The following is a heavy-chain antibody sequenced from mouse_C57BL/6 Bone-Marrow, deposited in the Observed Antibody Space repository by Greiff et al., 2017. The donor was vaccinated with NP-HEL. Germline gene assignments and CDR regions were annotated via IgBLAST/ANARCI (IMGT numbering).Heavy chain of an antibody. D-gene: IGHD2-3*01. CDR1: GFTFSDYG. CDR3: ARYEGYFDV. Sequence: EVKLMESGGGLVKPGGSLKLSCAASGFTFSDYGMHWVRQAPEKGLEWVAYISSGSSTIYYADTVKGRFTISRDNAKNTLFLQMTSLRSEDTAMYYCARYEGYFDVWGTGTTVTVSS. J-gene: IGHJ1*03. CDR2: ISSGSSTI. V-gene: IGHV5-17*01.